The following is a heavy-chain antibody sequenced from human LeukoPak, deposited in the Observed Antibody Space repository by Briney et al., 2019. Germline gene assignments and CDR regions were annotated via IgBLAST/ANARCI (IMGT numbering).Heavy chain of an antibody. CDR3: ASEGGWYFGYYYYGMDV. V-gene: IGHV3-23*01. CDR2: ISASGGST. D-gene: IGHD6-19*01. Sequence: GGSLRLSCAASGFTFSSSAMSWVRQVPGKGLEWVSGISASGGSTSYADSVRGRFTISRDNSKNTLYVQMNSLRDEDTAVYYCASEGGWYFGYYYYGMDVWGQGTTVTVSS. CDR1: GFTFSSSA. J-gene: IGHJ6*02.